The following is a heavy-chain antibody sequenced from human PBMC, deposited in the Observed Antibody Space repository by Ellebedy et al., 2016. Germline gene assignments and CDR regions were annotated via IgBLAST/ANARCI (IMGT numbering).Heavy chain of an antibody. CDR2: IYHSGST. D-gene: IGHD1-26*01. CDR3: ARDPKWVGATQFDI. CDR1: GYSISSGYY. J-gene: IGHJ3*02. V-gene: IGHV4-38-2*02. Sequence: SETLSLTXTVSGYSISSGYYWGWIRQPPGKGLEWIGSIYHSGSTYYNPSLKSRVTISVDTSKNQFSLRLSSVTAADTAVYYCARDPKWVGATQFDIWGQGTMVTVSS.